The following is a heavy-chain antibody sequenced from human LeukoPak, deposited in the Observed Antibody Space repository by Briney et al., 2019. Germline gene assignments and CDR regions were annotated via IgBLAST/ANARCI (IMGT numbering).Heavy chain of an antibody. CDR2: ISGSGAT. V-gene: IGHV3-11*01. Sequence: GGSLRLSCAASGFTFSDHFMTWIRQAPGKGLEWISYISGSGATYYAASVKGRFTISRDNAQNSLWLQMSSLRAEDTAVYYCARDPMYNGGNSGALDFWGQGTLVTVSS. D-gene: IGHD4-23*01. J-gene: IGHJ3*01. CDR1: GFTFSDHF. CDR3: ARDPMYNGGNSGALDF.